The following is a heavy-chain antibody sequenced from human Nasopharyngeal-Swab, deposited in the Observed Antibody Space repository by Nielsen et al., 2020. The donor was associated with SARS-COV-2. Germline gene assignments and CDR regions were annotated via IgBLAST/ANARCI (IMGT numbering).Heavy chain of an antibody. V-gene: IGHV3-33*01. D-gene: IGHD4-23*01. CDR2: LWSDDWTT. CDR1: GFTFRNYA. J-gene: IGHJ4*02. CDR3: ARGSYGDKSDFDS. Sequence: GESLRLSCAASGFTFRNYAMHWVRQAPDKGLEWVAVLWSDDWTTYYADSVKGRFTISRDNSKNTLYLGMNSVTAEDTAMYYCARGSYGDKSDFDSWGQGTLVTVSS.